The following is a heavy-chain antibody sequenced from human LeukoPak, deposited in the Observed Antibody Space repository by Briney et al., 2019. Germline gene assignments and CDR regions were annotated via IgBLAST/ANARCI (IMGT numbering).Heavy chain of an antibody. D-gene: IGHD6-6*01. CDR3: ASESSGTFDY. CDR1: GGSVSSGSYY. V-gene: IGHV4-61*01. Sequence: SETLSLTCTLSGGSVSSGSYYWSWIRQPPGKGLEWIGHIYYSGSTDYNPSLKSRVTISVDTSKNQFSLKLSSVTAADTAVYYCASESSGTFDYWGQGTLVTVSS. CDR2: IYYSGST. J-gene: IGHJ4*02.